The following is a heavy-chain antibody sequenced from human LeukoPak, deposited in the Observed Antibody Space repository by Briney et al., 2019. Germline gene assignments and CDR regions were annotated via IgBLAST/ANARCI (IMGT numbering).Heavy chain of an antibody. CDR2: INHSGST. J-gene: IGHJ5*02. CDR1: GGSFSGYY. Sequence: NASETLSLTCAVYGGSFSGYYWSWIRQPPGKGLEWIGEINHSGSTNYNPSLKSRVTISVDTSKNQFSLKLSSVTAADTAVYYCARALNYDILTGYYTDWFDPWGQGTLVTVSS. CDR3: ARALNYDILTGYYTDWFDP. D-gene: IGHD3-9*01. V-gene: IGHV4-34*01.